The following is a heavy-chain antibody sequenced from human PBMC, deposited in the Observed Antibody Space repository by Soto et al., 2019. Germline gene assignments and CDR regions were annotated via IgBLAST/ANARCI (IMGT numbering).Heavy chain of an antibody. CDR1: GGTFSSYA. Sequence: QVQLVQSGAEVKKPGSSVKVSCKASGGTFSSYAISWVRQAPGQGLEWMGGIIPIFGTANYAQKFQGRVTITADESTSTAYMELSSLRSEDTDVYYCARGDIVVVPAATRIDYYYYGMDVWGQGTTVTVSS. J-gene: IGHJ6*02. V-gene: IGHV1-69*01. CDR2: IIPIFGTA. CDR3: ARGDIVVVPAATRIDYYYYGMDV. D-gene: IGHD2-2*01.